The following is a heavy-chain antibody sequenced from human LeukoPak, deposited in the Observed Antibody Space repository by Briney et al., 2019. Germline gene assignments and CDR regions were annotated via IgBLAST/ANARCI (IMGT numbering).Heavy chain of an antibody. D-gene: IGHD2-2*01. V-gene: IGHV3-66*02. CDR3: ARDKYADDAFDI. CDR1: GFTVSSNY. J-gene: IGHJ3*02. CDR2: IYSGGST. Sequence: PGGFLRLSCAASGFTVSSNYMSWVRQAPGKGLEWVSVIYSGGSTYYADSVKGRFTISRGNSKNTLYLQMNSLRAEDTAVYYCARDKYADDAFDIWGQGTMVTVSS.